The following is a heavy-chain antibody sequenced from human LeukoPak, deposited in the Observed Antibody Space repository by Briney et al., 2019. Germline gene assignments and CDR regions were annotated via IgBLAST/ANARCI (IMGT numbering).Heavy chain of an antibody. CDR1: GFPFSGYW. J-gene: IGHJ4*02. D-gene: IGHD3-9*01. CDR3: AKDLAYFTALTGPYYLDY. V-gene: IGHV3-23*01. Sequence: GGSLRLSCVTSGFPFSGYWMSWVRQAPVKGLEWVSAISGSGGSTYYADSVKGRFTISRDNSKNTLYLQMNSLRAEDTAVYYCAKDLAYFTALTGPYYLDYWGQGTLVTVSS. CDR2: ISGSGGST.